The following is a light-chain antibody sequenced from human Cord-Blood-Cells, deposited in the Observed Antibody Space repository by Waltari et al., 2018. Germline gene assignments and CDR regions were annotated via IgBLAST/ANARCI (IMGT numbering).Light chain of an antibody. CDR1: QSISSW. CDR3: QQYNSSPYT. CDR2: KAS. Sequence: DIQMTQSPSTLSASVGDRVTITCLARQSISSWLAWYQPKPGKAPKLLIYKASSLESGVPSRFSGSGSGTEFTLTISSLQPDDFATYYCQQYNSSPYTFGQGTKLEIK. V-gene: IGKV1-5*03. J-gene: IGKJ2*01.